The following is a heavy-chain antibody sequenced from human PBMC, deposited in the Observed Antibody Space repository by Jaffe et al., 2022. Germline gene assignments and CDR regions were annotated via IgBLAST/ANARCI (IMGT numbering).Heavy chain of an antibody. CDR2: IYHSGST. J-gene: IGHJ3*02. CDR1: GYSISSGYY. V-gene: IGHV4-38-2*01. Sequence: QVQLQESGPGLVKPSETLSLTCAVSGYSISSGYYWGWIRQPPGKGLEWIGSIYHSGSTYYNPSLKSRVTISVDTSKNQFSLKLSSVTAADTAVYYCARRNTYYDILTGYPDAAFDIWGQGTMVTVSS. D-gene: IGHD3-9*01. CDR3: ARRNTYYDILTGYPDAAFDI.